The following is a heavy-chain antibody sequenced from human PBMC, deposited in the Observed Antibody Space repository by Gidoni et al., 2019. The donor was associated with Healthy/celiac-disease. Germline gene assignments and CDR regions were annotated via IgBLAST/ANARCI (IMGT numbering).Heavy chain of an antibody. CDR3: ARSPYYDYIWGSYHNYYYYGMDV. Sequence: QVQLQESGPGLVKPSEPLSLTCTVSGGSISSYYWSWIRQPPGKGLEWIGYIYYSGSTNYNPSLKSRVTISVDTSKNQFSLKLSSVTAADTAVYYCARSPYYDYIWGSYHNYYYYGMDVWGQGTTVTVSS. V-gene: IGHV4-59*01. CDR1: GGSISSYY. J-gene: IGHJ6*02. CDR2: IYYSGST. D-gene: IGHD3-16*02.